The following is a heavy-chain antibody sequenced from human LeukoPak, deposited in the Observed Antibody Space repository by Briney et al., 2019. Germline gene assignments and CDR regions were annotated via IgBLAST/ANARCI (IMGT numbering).Heavy chain of an antibody. CDR2: IYYSGST. CDR1: GGSISSYY. D-gene: IGHD3-22*01. CDR3: ARQAYYYDSSGTDYYYYYGMDV. Sequence: PSETLSLTCTVSGGSISSYYWSWIRQPPGKGLEWIGYIYYSGSTNYNPSLKSRVTISVDTSKNQFSLKLSSVTAADTAVYYCARQAYYYDSSGTDYYYYYGMDVWAKGPRSPSP. J-gene: IGHJ6*02. V-gene: IGHV4-59*08.